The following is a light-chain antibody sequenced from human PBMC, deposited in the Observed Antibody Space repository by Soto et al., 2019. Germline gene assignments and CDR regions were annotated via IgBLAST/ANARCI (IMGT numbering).Light chain of an antibody. CDR1: QSVSSSY. CDR3: QQRSNWPIT. V-gene: IGKV3D-20*02. Sequence: EIVLTQSPGTLSLTPGERATLSCRASQSVSSSYLAWYQQKPGQAPRLLIYGASNRATGIPDRFSGSGSGTDFTLTISRLEPEDFAVYYCQQRSNWPITFGQGTRLEIK. J-gene: IGKJ5*01. CDR2: GAS.